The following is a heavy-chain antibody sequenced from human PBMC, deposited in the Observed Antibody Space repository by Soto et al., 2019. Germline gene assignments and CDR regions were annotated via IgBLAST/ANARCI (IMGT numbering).Heavy chain of an antibody. CDR2: IYPGDSDT. Sequence: PGESLKISCMGSGYSFTTYWIAWVRQMPGKGLEWMGIIYPGDSDTTYSPSFQGQVTISADKSISTAYLQWSSLKASDTAMYYCARVGYCGGGTCYAGGPFDYWGQGTLVTVSS. CDR3: ARVGYCGGGTCYAGGPFDY. J-gene: IGHJ4*02. V-gene: IGHV5-51*01. D-gene: IGHD2-15*01. CDR1: GYSFTTYW.